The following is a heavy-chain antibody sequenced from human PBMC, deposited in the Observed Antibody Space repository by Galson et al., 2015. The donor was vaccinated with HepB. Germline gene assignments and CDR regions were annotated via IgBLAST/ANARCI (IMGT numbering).Heavy chain of an antibody. V-gene: IGHV3-23*01. Sequence: SLRLSCAASGFTFSSYAMSWVRQAPGKGLEWVSAISGSGGSTYYADSVKGRFTISRDNSKNTLYLQMNSLRAEDTAVYYCAKDKITGYSSGWYLAEYFQHWGQGTLVTVSS. CDR1: GFTFSSYA. CDR2: ISGSGGST. CDR3: AKDKITGYSSGWYLAEYFQH. J-gene: IGHJ1*01. D-gene: IGHD6-19*01.